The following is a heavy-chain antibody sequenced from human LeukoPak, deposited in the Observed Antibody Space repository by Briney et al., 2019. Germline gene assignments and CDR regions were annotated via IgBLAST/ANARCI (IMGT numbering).Heavy chain of an antibody. CDR1: GYSFTTYC. CDR2: IYPSDSNT. D-gene: IGHD2-21*02. CDR3: ARRAYCDGDCTRSVHYYCGMDV. J-gene: IGHJ6*02. Sequence: GESLTISCKGSGYSFTTYCIGWVRQMPGRGLEWMGIIYPSDSNTIYSPSFQGQVIISADKSINTAYLQWSGLKASDTAMYYCARRAYCDGDCTRSVHYYCGMDVWGQGSTVTVCS. V-gene: IGHV5-51*01.